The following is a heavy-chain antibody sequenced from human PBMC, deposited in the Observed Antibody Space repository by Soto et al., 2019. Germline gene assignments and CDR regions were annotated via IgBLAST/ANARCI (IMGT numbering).Heavy chain of an antibody. CDR1: GFTFSSYA. V-gene: IGHV3-23*01. J-gene: IGHJ4*02. CDR2: ISGSGGST. D-gene: IGHD3-16*01. Sequence: EVQLLESGGGLVQPGGSLRLSCAASGFTFSSYAMSWVRQAPGKGLEWVSAISGSGGSTYDADSVKGRFTISRDNSKNTLYLQMNSLRAEDTAVYYCAKQKSFGWRMFDYLGQGTLVTVSS. CDR3: AKQKSFGWRMFDY.